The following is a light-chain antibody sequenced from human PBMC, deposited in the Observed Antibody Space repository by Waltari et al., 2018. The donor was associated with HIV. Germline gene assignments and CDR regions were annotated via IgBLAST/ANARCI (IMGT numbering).Light chain of an antibody. CDR1: SSDVGGYNY. CDR3: CSYAGSYTWV. J-gene: IGLJ3*02. CDR2: DVS. Sequence: QSALTQPRSVSGSPGQSVTISCTGTSSDVGGYNYVSWYQKHPANAPKLMIYDVSKRPSGVPDRLSGSKSGNTASLTISGLQAEDEADYYCCSYAGSYTWVFGGGTKLTVL. V-gene: IGLV2-11*01.